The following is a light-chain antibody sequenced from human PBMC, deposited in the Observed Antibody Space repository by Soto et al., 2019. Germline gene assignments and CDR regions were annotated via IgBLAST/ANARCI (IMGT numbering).Light chain of an antibody. J-gene: IGKJ1*01. CDR1: QGITNH. CDR3: QKYNSAPLT. V-gene: IGKV1-27*01. CDR2: AAS. Sequence: DIQMTQSPSSLSASVGDRVTITCRASQGITNHLAWYQQKPGKVPKLLIYAASTLLSGVPSRFSGSASGTDFTLTISSLQPEDVATYYCQKYNSAPLTFGQGTKVEIK.